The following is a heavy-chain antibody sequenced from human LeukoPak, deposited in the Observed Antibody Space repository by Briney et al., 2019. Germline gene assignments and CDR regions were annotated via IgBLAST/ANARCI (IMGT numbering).Heavy chain of an antibody. D-gene: IGHD2-2*01. CDR3: AKVGIVVVPAAIGLGAFDI. Sequence: GGSLRLSCAASGFTFSSYAMHWVRQAPGKGLEWVSAISGSGGSTYYADSVKGRFTISRDNSKNTLYLQMNSLRAEDTAVYYCAKVGIVVVPAAIGLGAFDIWGQGTMVTVSS. CDR1: GFTFSSYA. J-gene: IGHJ3*02. V-gene: IGHV3-23*01. CDR2: ISGSGGST.